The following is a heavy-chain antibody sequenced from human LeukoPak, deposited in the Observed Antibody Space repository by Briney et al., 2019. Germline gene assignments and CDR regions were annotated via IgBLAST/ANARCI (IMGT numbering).Heavy chain of an antibody. Sequence: GGSLRLSCAASGFTFSDYYMSWIRQAPGKGLEWVSYISSSGSTIYYADSVKGRFTISRDNAKNSLYLQMNSPRAEDTAVYYCARAATKWELLDDYWGQGTLVTVSS. CDR3: ARAATKWELLDDY. CDR1: GFTFSDYY. CDR2: ISSSGSTI. J-gene: IGHJ4*02. D-gene: IGHD1-26*01. V-gene: IGHV3-11*01.